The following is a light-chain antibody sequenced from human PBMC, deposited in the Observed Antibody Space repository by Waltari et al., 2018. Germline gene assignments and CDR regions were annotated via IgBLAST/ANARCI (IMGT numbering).Light chain of an antibody. CDR3: SSFTASNTLV. CDR1: STDLGTSRF. CDR2: DVY. J-gene: IGLJ3*02. Sequence: QSALTPPASVSGAPGQSITISCTGTSTDLGTSRFVSWYRQHPGQAPQLLIYDVYNRPSGGSNRFSGSKSGTTASLIISGLQTEDEADYYCSSFTASNTLVFGGGTKLTVI. V-gene: IGLV2-14*03.